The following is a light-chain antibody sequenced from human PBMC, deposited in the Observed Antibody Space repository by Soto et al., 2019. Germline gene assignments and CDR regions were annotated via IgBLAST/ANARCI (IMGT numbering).Light chain of an antibody. Sequence: IQMTLSPSTLSGYVGDRVTITCRASQSISSWLAWYQQKPGKAPKLLIYDASSLESGVPSRFSGSGSGTEFTLTISSLQPDDFATYYCQQYNSYPWTFGQGTKVDI. J-gene: IGKJ1*01. V-gene: IGKV1-5*01. CDR1: QSISSW. CDR2: DAS. CDR3: QQYNSYPWT.